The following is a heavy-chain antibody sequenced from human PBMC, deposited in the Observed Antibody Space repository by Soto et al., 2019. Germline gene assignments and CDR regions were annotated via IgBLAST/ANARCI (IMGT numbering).Heavy chain of an antibody. CDR1: GFTFSSYA. V-gene: IGHV3-23*01. Sequence: EVQLLESGGGLVQPGGSLRLSCAASGFTFSSYAMSWVRQPPGKGLEWVSTISGGGDGTYYADSMKGHFTISRDNSKNTLYLQMNSLRAEDTAIYYCAKKGLGSLTTFCSGSGCQYAFDMWGQGTMVTVSS. J-gene: IGHJ3*02. CDR2: ISGGGDGT. D-gene: IGHD2-15*01. CDR3: AKKGLGSLTTFCSGSGCQYAFDM.